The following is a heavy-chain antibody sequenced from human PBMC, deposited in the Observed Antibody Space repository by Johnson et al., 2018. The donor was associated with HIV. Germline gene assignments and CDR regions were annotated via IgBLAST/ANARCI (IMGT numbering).Heavy chain of an antibody. V-gene: IGHV3-30-3*01. D-gene: IGHD6-13*01. CDR3: AKGGGSSWSDAFDI. CDR2: ISYDGNNK. CDR1: GFTFSSYA. J-gene: IGHJ3*02. Sequence: QVLLVESGGGVVQPGRSLRLSCAASGFTFSSYAMHWVRQAPGKGLEWVAVISYDGNNKYYGDSVKGRFTISRDNSKNTLYLQMNSLRAEDTAVYYCAKGGGSSWSDAFDIWGQGTMVTVSS.